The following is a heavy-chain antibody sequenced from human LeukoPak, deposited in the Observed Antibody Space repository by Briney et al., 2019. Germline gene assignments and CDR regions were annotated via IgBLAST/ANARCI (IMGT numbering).Heavy chain of an antibody. CDR1: GGTFSSYA. J-gene: IGHJ6*03. V-gene: IGHV1-69*05. Sequence: GASVKVSCKASGGTFSSYAISWVRQAPGQGLEWMGGIIPIFGTANYAQKFQGRVTITTDESTSTAYMELSSLRSEDTAVYYCARTGSENYHYYMDVWGKGTTVTVSS. D-gene: IGHD7-27*01. CDR3: ARTGSENYHYYMDV. CDR2: IIPIFGTA.